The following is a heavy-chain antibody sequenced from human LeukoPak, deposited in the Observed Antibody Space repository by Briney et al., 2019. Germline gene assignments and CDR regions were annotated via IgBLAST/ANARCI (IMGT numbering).Heavy chain of an antibody. J-gene: IGHJ4*02. D-gene: IGHD2-2*01. CDR1: GFTFSSYS. Sequence: GGSLRLSCAASGFTFSSYSMNWVRQAPGKGLEWVSYISSSSTIYYADSVKGRFTISRDNSKNTLYLQMNSLRADETAVYYCASRPGADIGPLDYWGQGTLVTVSS. CDR3: ASRPGADIGPLDY. CDR2: ISSSSTI. V-gene: IGHV3-48*01.